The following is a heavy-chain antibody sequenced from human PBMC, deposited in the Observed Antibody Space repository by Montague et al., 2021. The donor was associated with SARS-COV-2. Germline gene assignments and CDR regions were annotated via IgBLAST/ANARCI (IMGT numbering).Heavy chain of an antibody. V-gene: IGHV3-9*01. Sequence: SLRLSCAASGFTFDDCAMPWVRQAPGKGLEWVSGISWNSGSVGYADSVKGRFTISRDNAKNSLYLQMNSLRAEDTALYYCAKWTTITFGSGSHPYGMDVWGQGTTVTVSS. J-gene: IGHJ6*02. CDR1: GFTFDDCA. CDR2: ISWNSGSV. CDR3: AKWTTITFGSGSHPYGMDV. D-gene: IGHD3-10*01.